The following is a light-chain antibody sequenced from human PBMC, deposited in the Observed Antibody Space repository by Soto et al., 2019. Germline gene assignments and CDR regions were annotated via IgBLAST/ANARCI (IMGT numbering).Light chain of an antibody. CDR2: EVS. Sequence: QSALTQPASGSGSPGQSITISCSGTSSDVGDYNYVSWYQQHPGKAPKLIIFEVSDRPSGVSSRFSGSKSGNTASLTISGLQAGDEADYYCSSYRSTGASYVFGTGTKVTVL. CDR3: SSYRSTGASYV. CDR1: SSDVGDYNY. V-gene: IGLV2-14*01. J-gene: IGLJ1*01.